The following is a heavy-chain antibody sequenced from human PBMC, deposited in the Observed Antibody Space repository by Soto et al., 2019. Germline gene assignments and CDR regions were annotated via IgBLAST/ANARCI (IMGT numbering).Heavy chain of an antibody. D-gene: IGHD1-1*01. Sequence: DVQLVESGGGLVQPGRSLRLSCAASGFTFDDYAMHWVRQAPGKGLEWVSGISWNSGSIGYADSVKGRFTISRDNAKNSLYRQMNSLRAEYTALYYCAKVGWKKELTTCMDVWGQGTTVTVSS. V-gene: IGHV3-9*01. J-gene: IGHJ6*02. CDR2: ISWNSGSI. CDR1: GFTFDDYA. CDR3: AKVGWKKELTTCMDV.